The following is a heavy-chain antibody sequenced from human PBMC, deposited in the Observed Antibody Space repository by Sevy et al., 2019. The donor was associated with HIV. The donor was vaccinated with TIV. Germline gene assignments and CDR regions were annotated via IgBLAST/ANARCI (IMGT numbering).Heavy chain of an antibody. J-gene: IGHJ4*02. D-gene: IGHD2-8*01. Sequence: GGSLRLSCPASGFTFSKYSMSWVRQPPGKGLEWVSTLSFGCGEINYADSVKGRFTISRDNSKSSLYLQMNNLRPDDTAVYYCAREGCTKPHDYWGQGTLVTVSS. CDR2: LSFGCGEI. CDR1: GFTFSKYS. CDR3: AREGCTKPHDY. V-gene: IGHV3-23*01.